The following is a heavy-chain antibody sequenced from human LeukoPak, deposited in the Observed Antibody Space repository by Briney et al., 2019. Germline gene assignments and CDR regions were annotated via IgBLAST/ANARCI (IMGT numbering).Heavy chain of an antibody. V-gene: IGHV4-39*07. CDR2: IYYSGST. CDR3: AREAAAGTYFQH. Sequence: SETLSLTCTVSGGSISSSSYYWGWIRQPPGKGLEWIGSIYYSGSTYYNPSLKSRVTISVDTSKNQFSLKLSSVTAADTAVYYCAREAAAGTYFQHWGQGTLVTVSS. CDR1: GGSISSSSYY. D-gene: IGHD6-13*01. J-gene: IGHJ1*01.